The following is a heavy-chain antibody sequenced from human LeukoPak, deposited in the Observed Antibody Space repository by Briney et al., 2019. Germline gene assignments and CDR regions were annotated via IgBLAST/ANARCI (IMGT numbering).Heavy chain of an antibody. V-gene: IGHV4-39*07. CDR2: IYYSGST. CDR3: AREAAAGTYFQH. Sequence: SETLSLTCTVSGGSISSSSYYWGWIRQPPGKGLEWIGSIYYSGSTYYNPSLKSRVTISVDTSKNQFSLKLSSVTAADTAVYYCAREAAAGTYFQHWGQGTLVTVSS. CDR1: GGSISSSSYY. D-gene: IGHD6-13*01. J-gene: IGHJ1*01.